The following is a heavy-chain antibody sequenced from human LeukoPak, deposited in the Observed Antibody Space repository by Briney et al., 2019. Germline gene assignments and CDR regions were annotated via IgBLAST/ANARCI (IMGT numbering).Heavy chain of an antibody. CDR2: ITGGHYAT. Sequence: GGSLRLSCAASGFSFSSFAMTWDRQAPGKGLEWVSSITGGHYATYNTDSVKGRFTISRDNAKNTLYLQMNSLRADDTAIYYCTKDPNGDYIGAFDPWGQGTLVTVSS. J-gene: IGHJ5*02. V-gene: IGHV3-23*01. D-gene: IGHD4-17*01. CDR1: GFSFSSFA. CDR3: TKDPNGDYIGAFDP.